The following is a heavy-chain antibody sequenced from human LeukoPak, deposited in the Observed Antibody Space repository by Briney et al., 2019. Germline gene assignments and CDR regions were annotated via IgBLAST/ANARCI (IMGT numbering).Heavy chain of an antibody. CDR1: GGSISSYY. D-gene: IGHD1-26*01. CDR3: ARDLVGDQLL. Sequence: ETLSLTCTVSGGSISSYYWSWVRQAPGKGLEWVSSISSSSSYIYYADSVKGRFTISRDNAKNSLYLQMNSLRAEDTAVYYCARDLVGDQLLWGRGTLVTVSS. V-gene: IGHV3-21*01. J-gene: IGHJ4*02. CDR2: ISSSSSYI.